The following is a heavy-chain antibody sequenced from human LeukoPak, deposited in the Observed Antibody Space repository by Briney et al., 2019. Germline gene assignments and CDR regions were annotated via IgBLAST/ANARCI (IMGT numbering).Heavy chain of an antibody. CDR3: ARDGDGYINFDY. D-gene: IGHD5-24*01. CDR2: IIPIFGTV. V-gene: IGHV1-69*13. J-gene: IGHJ4*02. CDR1: GGTFSSYA. Sequence: ASVKVSCKASGGTFSSYAISWVRQAPGQGLEWMGGIIPIFGTVNYAQKFQGRVTITADESTSTAYMELSSLRSEDTAVYYCARDGDGYINFDYWGQGTLVTVSS.